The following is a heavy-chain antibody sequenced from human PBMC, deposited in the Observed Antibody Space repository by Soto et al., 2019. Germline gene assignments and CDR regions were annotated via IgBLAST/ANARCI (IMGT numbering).Heavy chain of an antibody. CDR1: GFTFSSYG. CDR2: ISYDGSNK. Sequence: QVQLVESGGGVVQPGRSLRLSCAASGFTFSSYGMHWVRQAPGKGLEWVAVISYDGSNKYYADSVKGRFTISRDNSKNTLYLQMNSLRAEDTAVYYCAKDAHDYGDYVTPDPWGQGTLVTVSS. D-gene: IGHD4-17*01. J-gene: IGHJ5*02. V-gene: IGHV3-30*18. CDR3: AKDAHDYGDYVTPDP.